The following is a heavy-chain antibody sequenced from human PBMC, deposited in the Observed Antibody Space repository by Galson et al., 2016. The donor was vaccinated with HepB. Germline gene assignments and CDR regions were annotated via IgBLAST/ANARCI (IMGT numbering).Heavy chain of an antibody. V-gene: IGHV1-46*01. J-gene: IGHJ4*02. D-gene: IGHD1-14*01. CDR2: INPSGGST. Sequence: SVKVSCKASGYAFTCCYVHWVRQAPGQGLQWVGLINPSGGSTSYAQKFQGRVTMTRDTSTSTVYMELSSLTSEDTAVYYCAKGSEVPPGTTGDYWGQGTLVTVSS. CDR3: AKGSEVPPGTTGDY. CDR1: GYAFTCCY.